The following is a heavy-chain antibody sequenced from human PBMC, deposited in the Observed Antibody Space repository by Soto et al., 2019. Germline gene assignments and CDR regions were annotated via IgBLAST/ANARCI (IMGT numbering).Heavy chain of an antibody. CDR1: GYTFSNYG. Sequence: ASVKVSCKASGYTFSNYGISWVRQAPGQGLEWMGWISGYKGNTNYAQTVQGRVTMTTDTSTSTAYMDLRSLRSDDTAVYYCARNGVAPGLYFDYWGQGTPVTVSS. CDR2: ISGYKGNT. J-gene: IGHJ4*02. D-gene: IGHD3-10*01. CDR3: ARNGVAPGLYFDY. V-gene: IGHV1-18*01.